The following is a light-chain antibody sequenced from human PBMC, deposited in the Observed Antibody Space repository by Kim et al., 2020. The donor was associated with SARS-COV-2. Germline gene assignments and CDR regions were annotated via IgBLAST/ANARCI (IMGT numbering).Light chain of an antibody. J-gene: IGKJ2*03. V-gene: IGKV1-5*03. Sequence: LQLTQSPSTLSASVGYRVTVPGRASLSVGAGLAWYEHKPGKAPKLLIYEASHLESGVPSRFSGSGSGTEFTLTISSLQPEDFATYYCQQYNWYASYGQRTKREIK. CDR2: EAS. CDR3: QQYNWYAS. CDR1: LSVGAG.